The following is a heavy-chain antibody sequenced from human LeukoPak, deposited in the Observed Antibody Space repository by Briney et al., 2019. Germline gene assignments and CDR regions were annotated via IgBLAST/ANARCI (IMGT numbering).Heavy chain of an antibody. D-gene: IGHD2-2*01. V-gene: IGHV3-48*01. CDR1: GFTFSTYS. Sequence: AGGSLRLSCAASGFTFSTYSMKWVRQAPGKGLEWVSYISDSSAMYYADSVRGRFTISRENDKNSLFLQMNSLRAEDTAVYYCARFCGSTSWHSGYYYGIDVWGQGTTVTVSS. CDR3: ARFCGSTSWHSGYYYGIDV. J-gene: IGHJ6*02. CDR2: ISDSSAM.